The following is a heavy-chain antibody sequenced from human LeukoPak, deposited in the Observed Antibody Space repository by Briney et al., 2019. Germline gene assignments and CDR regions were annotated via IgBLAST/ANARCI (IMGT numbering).Heavy chain of an antibody. CDR3: AKDRYRSSSGYYFDY. CDR1: GFTFSSYA. Sequence: GGSLRLSCAASGFTFSSYAMSWVRQAPGKGLEWVSTISGGGGNTYYADSVKGRVTISRDNSKNTLYLQMNSLRAEATAVYYCAKDRYRSSSGYYFDYWGQGTLVTVSS. V-gene: IGHV3-23*01. D-gene: IGHD6-6*01. CDR2: ISGGGGNT. J-gene: IGHJ4*02.